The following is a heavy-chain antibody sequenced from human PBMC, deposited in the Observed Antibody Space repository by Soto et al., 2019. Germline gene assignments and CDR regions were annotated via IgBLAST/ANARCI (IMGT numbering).Heavy chain of an antibody. J-gene: IGHJ3*02. CDR1: GFTFDDYG. V-gene: IGHV3-20*04. Sequence: RSGGSLGLSCAASGFTFDDYGMSWVRHAPGKGLEWVSGINWNGDSTGYADSVKGRFTISRDNAKNSLYLQMSSLRAEDTAVYYCARALGGGSGSYSLILTHDAFDIWGQGTMVTVSS. CDR3: ARALGGGSGSYSLILTHDAFDI. D-gene: IGHD3-10*01. CDR2: INWNGDST.